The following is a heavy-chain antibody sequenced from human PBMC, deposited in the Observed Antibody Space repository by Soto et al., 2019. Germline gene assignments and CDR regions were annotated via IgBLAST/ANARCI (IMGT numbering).Heavy chain of an antibody. D-gene: IGHD5-12*01. Sequence: SQTLSLTCAISGDSASSNTASWNWIRQSPSSGLEWLGRTYFRSNWYNDYAVSVKRRIIINPDTSNNQFSLQLNSETPEDTAVYFCAKGDNLGPRTGYAFDPWGQGIMVTVSS. J-gene: IGHJ5*02. CDR1: GDSASSNTAS. CDR3: AKGDNLGPRTGYAFDP. CDR2: TYFRSNWYN. V-gene: IGHV6-1*01.